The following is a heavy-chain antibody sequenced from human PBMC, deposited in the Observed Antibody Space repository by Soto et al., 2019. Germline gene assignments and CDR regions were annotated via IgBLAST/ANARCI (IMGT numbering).Heavy chain of an antibody. CDR3: ARDREPSVYHGMSV. D-gene: IGHD1-1*01. J-gene: IGHJ6*02. CDR1: GFPFSDYY. Sequence: GGSLRLSCAASGFPFSDYYMAWLRQAPGMGLEWISYINDRGDTTYYADSVRGRFTISRDNAGNSLYLQMNSLRAEDAAADYCARDREPSVYHGMSVWAQGTTVTVSS. CDR2: INDRGDTT. V-gene: IGHV3-11*01.